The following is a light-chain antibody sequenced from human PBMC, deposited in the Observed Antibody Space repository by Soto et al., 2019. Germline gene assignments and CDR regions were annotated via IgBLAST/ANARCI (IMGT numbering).Light chain of an antibody. CDR1: QSVSAN. CDR2: GAS. V-gene: IGKV3-15*01. J-gene: IGKJ1*01. CDR3: QQYNNWART. Sequence: EIVVTQSPDTLSVSPGERATLSCRASQSVSANLAWYQQKPGQAPRLLFYGASTRATGFPSRCSGSGSGTEFTLTIGSLQSEDFAVYYCQQYNNWARTFGQGTKV.